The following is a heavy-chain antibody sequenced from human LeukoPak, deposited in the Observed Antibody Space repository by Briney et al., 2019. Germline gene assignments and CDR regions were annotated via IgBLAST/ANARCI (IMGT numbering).Heavy chain of an antibody. D-gene: IGHD3-22*01. J-gene: IGHJ4*02. CDR1: GYTLTELS. CDR2: FDPEDGET. CDR3: ATAADSYHYDSSGYPRPFEY. Sequence: ASVKVSCKVSGYTLTELSMHWVRQAPGKGLEWMGGFDPEDGETIYAQKFQGRVTMTEDTSTDTAYMELSSLRSEDTAVYYCATAADSYHYDSSGYPRPFEYWGQGTLVPVPS. V-gene: IGHV1-24*01.